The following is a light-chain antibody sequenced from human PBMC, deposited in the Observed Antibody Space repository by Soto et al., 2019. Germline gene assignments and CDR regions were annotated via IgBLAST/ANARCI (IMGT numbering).Light chain of an antibody. V-gene: IGLV2-23*01. CDR2: DDT. Sequence: QSVLTQPASVSGSPGQSITVSCTAAVGLLSWHQQHPGKVPKLIIYDDTKRPSGVSSRFSCSKSSNTASLTISELQTEDEADYYCCLYVGGRTYVFGAGTKVTVL. CDR1: VGL. J-gene: IGLJ1*01. CDR3: CLYVGGRTYV.